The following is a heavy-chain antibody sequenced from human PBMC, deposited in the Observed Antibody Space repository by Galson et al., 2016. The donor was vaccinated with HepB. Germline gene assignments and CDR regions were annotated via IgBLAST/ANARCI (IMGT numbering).Heavy chain of an antibody. CDR3: ARQSDNSGYDSSFDF. V-gene: IGHV4-39*01. Sequence: SETLSLTCSVSGDSISSSSYYWGWIRQPPGKGLEWIGSIYYSGSAHFNPSLKSRVSMSVDTSKDLFSLKLTSVIASDTAVYFCARQSDNSGYDSSFDFWGQGILVTVSS. J-gene: IGHJ4*02. CDR2: IYYSGSA. CDR1: GDSISSSSYY. D-gene: IGHD5-12*01.